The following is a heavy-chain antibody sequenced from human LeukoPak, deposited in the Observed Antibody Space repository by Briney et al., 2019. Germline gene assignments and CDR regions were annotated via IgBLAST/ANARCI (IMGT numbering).Heavy chain of an antibody. Sequence: SETLSLTCTVSDGPISSYYRSWIRQPPGKGLEWIGYIYYSGSTNYNPSLKSRVIISVDTSKNQFSLKLNSVTAADTAVYYCAGASNWISLNYWGQGTLVTVSS. CDR1: DGPISSYY. D-gene: IGHD1-1*01. J-gene: IGHJ4*02. CDR2: IYYSGST. CDR3: AGASNWISLNY. V-gene: IGHV4-59*08.